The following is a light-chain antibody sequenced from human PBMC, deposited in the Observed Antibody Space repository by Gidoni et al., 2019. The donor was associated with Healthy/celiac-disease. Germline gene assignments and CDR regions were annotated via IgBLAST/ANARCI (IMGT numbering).Light chain of an antibody. V-gene: IGLV3-1*01. CDR2: QDS. Sequence: SYELPQPPSVSVSPGQTARITCSGDKLGDKYACWYQQKPGQSPVLVIYQDSKRPSGIPERFSGSNAGNTATLTISGTQAMDEADYYCQAWDSSTGVFGTGTKVTVL. J-gene: IGLJ1*01. CDR3: QAWDSSTGV. CDR1: KLGDKY.